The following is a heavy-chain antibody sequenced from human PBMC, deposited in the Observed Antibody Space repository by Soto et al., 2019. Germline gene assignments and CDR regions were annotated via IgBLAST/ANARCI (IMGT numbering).Heavy chain of an antibody. D-gene: IGHD4-17*01. CDR3: AKADYGDYVFDY. CDR2: ISDSGGST. CDR1: GITFSSYA. V-gene: IGHV3-23*01. Sequence: EVQLLESGGGLVQPGGSLRLSCAASGITFSSYAMSWVRQAPGKGLEWVSGISDSGGSTYYADSVKGRFTISRDNSKNTLYLQMNSLRAEDTAVYYCAKADYGDYVFDYWGQGTLVTVSS. J-gene: IGHJ4*02.